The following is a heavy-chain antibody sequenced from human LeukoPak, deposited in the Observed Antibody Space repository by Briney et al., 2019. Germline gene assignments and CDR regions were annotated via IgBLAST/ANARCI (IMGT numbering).Heavy chain of an antibody. J-gene: IGHJ3*02. CDR3: ARSAYYYDSSGLLHTFDI. CDR2: IRYDGTNK. V-gene: IGHV3-30*02. Sequence: PGGSLRLSCAASGFTFRSYGIHWVRQAPGKGLEWVAIIRYDGTNKYYADSVKGRFTISRDNPKNTLYLQMNSLRAEDTAVYCCARSAYYYDSSGLLHTFDIWGQGTMVTVSS. CDR1: GFTFRSYG. D-gene: IGHD3-22*01.